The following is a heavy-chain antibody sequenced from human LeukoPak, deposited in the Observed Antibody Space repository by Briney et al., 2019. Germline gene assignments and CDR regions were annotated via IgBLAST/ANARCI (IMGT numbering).Heavy chain of an antibody. CDR1: GFTFSSYA. Sequence: GGSLRLSCAASGFTFSSYAMSWVRQAPGKGLEWVSAISGSGGSTYYADSVKGRFTISRDNSKNTLYLQMNSLRAEDTAVYYCAKIPSVWPGYDILTGYPPWGWGQGTLVTVSS. J-gene: IGHJ4*02. CDR3: AKIPSVWPGYDILTGYPPWG. D-gene: IGHD3-9*01. CDR2: ISGSGGST. V-gene: IGHV3-23*01.